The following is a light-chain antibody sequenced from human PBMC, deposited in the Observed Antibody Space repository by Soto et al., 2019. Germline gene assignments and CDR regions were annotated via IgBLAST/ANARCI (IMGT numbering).Light chain of an antibody. Sequence: QSVLTQPPSASGTPGQRVSISCSGSHSNIGTNYVYWYQQLPGTTPKLLIYNNNQRPSGVPDRFSGSKSGTSASLAISGLRSEDEADYYCAAWDDRLSVAFGGGTKLTVL. CDR1: HSNIGTNY. V-gene: IGLV1-47*02. CDR3: AAWDDRLSVA. J-gene: IGLJ2*01. CDR2: NNN.